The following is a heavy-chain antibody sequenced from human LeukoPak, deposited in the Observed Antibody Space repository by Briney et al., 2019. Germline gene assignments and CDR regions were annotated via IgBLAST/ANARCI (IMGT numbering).Heavy chain of an antibody. CDR3: GRGGSSGVDY. V-gene: IGHV1-3*04. D-gene: IGHD2-15*01. J-gene: IGHJ4*02. CDR1: GYTFTYNA. CDR2: IRTDNGDT. Sequence: ASVKVSCKTSGYTFTYNALHWVRQAPGQRLEWMGWIRTDNGDTKYSQKFEGRVTLTGDTSASTVYVELNSLRSEDTAVYYCGRGGSSGVDYWGQGTLVTVSS.